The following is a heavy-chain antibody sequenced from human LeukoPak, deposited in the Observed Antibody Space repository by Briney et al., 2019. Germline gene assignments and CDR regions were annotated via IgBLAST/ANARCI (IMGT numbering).Heavy chain of an antibody. CDR3: TRQLSWASDTGDS. J-gene: IGHJ5*01. V-gene: IGHV4-39*01. CDR2: IRYIGTT. CDR1: GDSISGSRRY. D-gene: IGHD6-13*01. Sequence: PSETLSLTCNVSGDSISGSRRYWGWVRQPPGRGLEWIGSIRYIGTTYYNPSLQSRLTISVDKSQNQFSLKLRSVTAADTSMYYCTRQLSWASDTGDSWGQGTLVTVSS.